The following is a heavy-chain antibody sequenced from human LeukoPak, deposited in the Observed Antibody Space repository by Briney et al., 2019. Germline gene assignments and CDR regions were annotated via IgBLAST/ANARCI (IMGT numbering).Heavy chain of an antibody. CDR3: AKFDSSGYQYYYYGMDV. CDR1: GFTFDDYA. J-gene: IGHJ6*02. CDR2: ISGDGGST. V-gene: IGHV3-43*02. Sequence: PGGSLILSCAASGFTFDDYAMHWVRQAPGKGLEWVSLISGDGGSTYYADSVKGRFTISRDNSKNSLYLQMNSLRTEDTALYYCAKFDSSGYQYYYYGMDVWGQGTTVTVSS. D-gene: IGHD3-22*01.